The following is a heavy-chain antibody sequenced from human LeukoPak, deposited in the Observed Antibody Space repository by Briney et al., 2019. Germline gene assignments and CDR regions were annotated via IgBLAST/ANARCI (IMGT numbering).Heavy chain of an antibody. Sequence: GGSLRLSCAASGFTFSSYAMSWVRQAPGKGLEWVSAISGSGGSTYYADSVKGRFTISRDNSKNTLYLQMNSRRAEDTAVYYCAKVGVVVPNISGYWGQGTLVTVSS. CDR3: AKVGVVVPNISGY. J-gene: IGHJ4*02. CDR1: GFTFSSYA. D-gene: IGHD2-2*01. V-gene: IGHV3-23*01. CDR2: ISGSGGST.